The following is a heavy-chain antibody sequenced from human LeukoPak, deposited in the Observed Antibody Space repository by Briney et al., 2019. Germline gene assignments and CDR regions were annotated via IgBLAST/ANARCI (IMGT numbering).Heavy chain of an antibody. CDR3: AKDLNYYDSSGYLPDFDY. J-gene: IGHJ4*02. V-gene: IGHV3-30*18. Sequence: GGSLRLSCAASGFTFSSYGMHWVRQAPGKGLEWVAVISYDGSNKYYADSVKGRFTISRDNSKNTLYLQMNSLRAEDTAVYYCAKDLNYYDSSGYLPDFDYWGQGTLVTVSS. CDR1: GFTFSSYG. CDR2: ISYDGSNK. D-gene: IGHD3-22*01.